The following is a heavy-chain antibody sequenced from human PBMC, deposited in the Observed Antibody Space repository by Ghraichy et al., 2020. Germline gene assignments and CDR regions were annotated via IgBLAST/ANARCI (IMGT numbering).Heavy chain of an antibody. CDR1: GFTFSSYT. V-gene: IGHV3-23*01. D-gene: IGHD6-19*01. CDR2: ISASGGNT. J-gene: IGHJ4*02. CDR3: AKKVGSSGWFFDF. Sequence: GESLNISCAASGFTFSSYTLGWVRQAPGKGLECVSGISASGGNTYYADSVKGRFTISRDNSKNTLYLQMNSLRAEDTAVYYCAKKVGSSGWFFDFWGQGTLVTVSS.